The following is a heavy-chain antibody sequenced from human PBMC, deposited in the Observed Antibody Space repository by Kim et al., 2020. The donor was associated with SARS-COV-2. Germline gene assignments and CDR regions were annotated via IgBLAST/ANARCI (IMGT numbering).Heavy chain of an antibody. D-gene: IGHD3-22*01. CDR1: GDTFSSYA. CDR2: IIPIFGTA. J-gene: IGHJ4*02. Sequence: SVKVSCKASGDTFSSYAISWVRQAPGQGLEWMGGIIPIFGTANYAQKFQGRVTITADESTSTAYMELSSLRSEDTAVYYCARDIGSSGYQSDYWGPGTLVTVSS. CDR3: ARDIGSSGYQSDY. V-gene: IGHV1-69*13.